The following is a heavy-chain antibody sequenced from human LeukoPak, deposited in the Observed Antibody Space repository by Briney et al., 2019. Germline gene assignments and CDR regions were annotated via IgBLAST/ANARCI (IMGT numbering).Heavy chain of an antibody. CDR2: INPNTGGS. Sequence: GASVKVSCKASGYTITGYYLHWVRQAPGQGLEWMGWINPNTGGSHYAQKFQGRVAMTRDTSISTAYMELSRLTSDDTAVYYCARDNGYHDFWGQGSLVTVSS. CDR3: ARDNGYHDF. J-gene: IGHJ4*02. D-gene: IGHD5-24*01. CDR1: GYTITGYY. V-gene: IGHV1-2*02.